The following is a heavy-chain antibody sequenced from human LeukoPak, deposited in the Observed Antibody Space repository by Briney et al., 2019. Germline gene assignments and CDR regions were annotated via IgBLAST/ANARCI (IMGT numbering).Heavy chain of an antibody. D-gene: IGHD6-19*01. CDR1: GFTFSSYA. J-gene: IGHJ5*01. Sequence: GGSLRLSCAASGFTFSSYAMSWVRQAPGKGLEWVSAISGTGGSTYYADSVKGRFTISRDNSKNTLYLQMNSLRAEDTAVYYCASQYSSGWYDFWGQGTLVTVSS. CDR2: ISGTGGST. CDR3: ASQYSSGWYDF. V-gene: IGHV3-23*01.